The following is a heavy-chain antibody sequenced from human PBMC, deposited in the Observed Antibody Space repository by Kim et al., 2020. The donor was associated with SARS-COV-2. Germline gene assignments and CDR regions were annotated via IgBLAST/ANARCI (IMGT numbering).Heavy chain of an antibody. V-gene: IGHV1-69*13. CDR2: IIPIFGTA. J-gene: IGHJ5*02. Sequence: SVKVSCKASGGTFSSYAISWVRQAPGQGLEWMGGIIPIFGTANYAQKFQGRVTITADESTSTAYMELSSLRSEDTAVYYCARGRGYDILTGFSTLGFDPWGQGTLVTVSS. CDR3: ARGRGYDILTGFSTLGFDP. CDR1: GGTFSSYA. D-gene: IGHD3-9*01.